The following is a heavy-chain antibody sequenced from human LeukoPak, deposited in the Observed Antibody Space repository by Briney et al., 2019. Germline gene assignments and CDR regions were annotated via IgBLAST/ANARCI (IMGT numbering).Heavy chain of an antibody. V-gene: IGHV3-43*01. CDR2: ISWDGGSR. J-gene: IGHJ4*02. CDR3: ARRVAVADNYFDY. CDR1: GFTFDDYT. D-gene: IGHD6-19*01. Sequence: PGGSLRLSCAASGFTFDDYTMHWVRQAPGKGLEWVSLISWDGGSRYYADSVKGRFTISRDNSKNSLYLQMNSLRAEDTGVYYCARRVAVADNYFDYWGQGTLVTVSS.